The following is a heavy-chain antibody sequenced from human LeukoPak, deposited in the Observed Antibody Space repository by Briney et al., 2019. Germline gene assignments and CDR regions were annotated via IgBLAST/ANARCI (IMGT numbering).Heavy chain of an antibody. V-gene: IGHV3-23*01. CDR2: ISGST. Sequence: PGRSLRLSCAASGFTFSTYAMSWVRQAAGKGLEGVSGISGSTYYADSVKGRFTISRDNSKNTLYLQMNSLRAEDTAVYYCAKDFSTVTLGYFDSWGQGTLVTVSS. D-gene: IGHD4-17*01. CDR1: GFTFSTYA. J-gene: IGHJ4*02. CDR3: AKDFSTVTLGYFDS.